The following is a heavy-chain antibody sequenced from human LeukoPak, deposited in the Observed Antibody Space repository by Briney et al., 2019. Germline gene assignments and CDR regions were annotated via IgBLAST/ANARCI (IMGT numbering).Heavy chain of an antibody. CDR2: ISGSGGST. CDR1: GFTFSSYA. CDR3: ARVRGGDPDLDY. Sequence: PGGSLRLSCAASGFTFSSYAMSWVRQAPGKGLEWVSAISGSGGSTYYADSVKGRFTISRDNSKNTLYLQMNSLRAEDTAVYYCARVRGGDPDLDYWGQGTLVTVSS. V-gene: IGHV3-23*01. J-gene: IGHJ4*02. D-gene: IGHD3-10*01.